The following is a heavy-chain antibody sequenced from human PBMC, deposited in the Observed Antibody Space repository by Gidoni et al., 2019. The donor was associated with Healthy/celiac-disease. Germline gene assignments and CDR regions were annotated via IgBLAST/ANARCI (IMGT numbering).Heavy chain of an antibody. CDR3: ARGRSSGGGIDY. CDR2: INHSGST. CDR1: GGSFSGYY. D-gene: IGHD3-10*01. Sequence: QVQLQQWGAGLLKPSETLSLTFAVYGGSFSGYYWSWIRQPPGKGLEWIGEINHSGSTNYNPSLKSRVTISVDTSKNQFALKLSSVTAADTAVYYCARGRSSGGGIDYWGQGTLVTVSS. J-gene: IGHJ4*02. V-gene: IGHV4-34*01.